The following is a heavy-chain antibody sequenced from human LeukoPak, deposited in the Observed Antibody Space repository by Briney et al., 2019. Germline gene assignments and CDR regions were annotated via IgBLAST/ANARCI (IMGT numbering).Heavy chain of an antibody. CDR2: IYTSGST. CDR1: GGSISSYY. Sequence: PSETLSLTCTASGGSISSYYWNWIRQPAGRGLEWIGRIYTSGSTNYNPSLKSRVTMSVDTSKNQFSLKLSSVTAADTAVYYCARASIAARQLDYWGQGTLVTVSS. D-gene: IGHD6-6*01. J-gene: IGHJ4*02. V-gene: IGHV4-4*07. CDR3: ARASIAARQLDY.